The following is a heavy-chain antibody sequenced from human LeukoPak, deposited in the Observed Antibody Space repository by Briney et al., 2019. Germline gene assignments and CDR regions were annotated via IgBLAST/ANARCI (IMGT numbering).Heavy chain of an antibody. CDR3: ARFHSSSWRDAFDI. V-gene: IGHV6-1*01. CDR1: GDSVSSNSAA. J-gene: IGHJ3*02. Sequence: SQTLSLTCAISGDSVSSNSAAWNWIRRSPSRGLEWLGRTYYRSKWYNDYAVSVKSRITINPDTSKNQFSLQLNSVTPEDTAVYYCARFHSSSWRDAFDIWGQGTMVTVSS. D-gene: IGHD6-13*01. CDR2: TYYRSKWYN.